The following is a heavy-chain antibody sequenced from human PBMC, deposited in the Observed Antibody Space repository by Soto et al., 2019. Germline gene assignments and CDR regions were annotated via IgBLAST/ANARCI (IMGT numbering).Heavy chain of an antibody. V-gene: IGHV4-30-4*01. Sequence: TSETLSLTCTVSGGSISSRDHYWTWIRQSPGKGLEWIGYIFYSGTAYSNPSLKSRVTISQDTSKNQFSLSLESVTAADSAIYYCARAVVPTTAYCDSWGQGTLVTVSS. CDR2: IFYSGTA. CDR1: GGSISSRDHY. D-gene: IGHD1-7*01. CDR3: ARAVVPTTAYCDS. J-gene: IGHJ4*02.